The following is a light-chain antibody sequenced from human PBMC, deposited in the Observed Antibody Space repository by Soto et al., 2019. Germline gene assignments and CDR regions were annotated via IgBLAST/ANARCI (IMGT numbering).Light chain of an antibody. J-gene: IGKJ1*01. CDR3: QHWNNYLWT. V-gene: IGKV1-5*03. CDR2: NTS. CDR1: QTINDW. Sequence: DIQMTQSPSTLSVSVGDRVTITCRASQTINDWLSWYQQKPGKAPKLLLYNTSSLESGVPSRFGGSGSGTDLSLTISGLQPEDFATYHCQHWNNYLWTFGQGTKVEVK.